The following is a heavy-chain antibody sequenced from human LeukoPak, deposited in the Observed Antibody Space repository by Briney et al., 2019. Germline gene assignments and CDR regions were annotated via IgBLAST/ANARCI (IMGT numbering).Heavy chain of an antibody. D-gene: IGHD6-13*01. J-gene: IGHJ4*02. CDR3: ARASIAAAGGDY. V-gene: IGHV1-8*03. CDR1: GFTFSSYW. Sequence: GGSLRLSCAASGFTFSSYWMSWVRQATGQGLEWMGWMNPNSGNTGYAQKFQGRVTITRNTSISTAYMELSSLRSEDTAVYYCARASIAAAGGDYWGQGTLVTVSS. CDR2: MNPNSGNT.